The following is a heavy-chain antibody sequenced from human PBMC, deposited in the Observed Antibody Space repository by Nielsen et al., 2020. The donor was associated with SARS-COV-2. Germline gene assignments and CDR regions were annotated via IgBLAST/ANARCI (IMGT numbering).Heavy chain of an antibody. V-gene: IGHV3-23*01. Sequence: GGSLRLSCAASGFTFSSYAMSWVRQAPGKGLEWVSAISGSGGSTYYADSVKGRFTISRDNSKNTLYLQMNSLRAEDTAVYYCAKDYYGSGSYYRGLSYWGQGTLVTVSS. CDR1: GFTFSSYA. CDR2: ISGSGGST. J-gene: IGHJ4*02. CDR3: AKDYYGSGSYYRGLSY. D-gene: IGHD3-10*01.